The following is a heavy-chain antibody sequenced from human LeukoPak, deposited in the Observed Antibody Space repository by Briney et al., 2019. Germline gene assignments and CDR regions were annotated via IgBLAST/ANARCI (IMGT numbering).Heavy chain of an antibody. V-gene: IGHV3-15*01. Sequence: KPGGSLRLSCAASGFTFSNAWMSWVGQAPGQGLEWVGRIKSKTDGGSTDYPASVKGTFIVSRDDSKNTLYLQMNSLKAEDTAVYYCTTSIFTGPWKGAFDLWGQGAIVAVSS. J-gene: IGHJ3*01. CDR1: GFTFSNAW. D-gene: IGHD3-9*01. CDR2: IKSKTDGGST. CDR3: TTSIFTGPWKGAFDL.